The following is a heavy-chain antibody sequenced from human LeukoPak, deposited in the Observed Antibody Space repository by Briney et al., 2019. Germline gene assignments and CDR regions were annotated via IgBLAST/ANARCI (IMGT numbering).Heavy chain of an antibody. D-gene: IGHD2-2*01. CDR2: IRSKANSYAT. J-gene: IGHJ4*02. Sequence: GGSLRLSCAASGFTFSGSAMHWVRQASGKGLEWVGRIRSKANSYATAYAASVEGRFTISRDDSKNTAYLQMNSLKTEDTAVYYCAKYQLSLPSWGQGTLVTVSS. CDR1: GFTFSGSA. V-gene: IGHV3-73*01. CDR3: AKYQLSLPS.